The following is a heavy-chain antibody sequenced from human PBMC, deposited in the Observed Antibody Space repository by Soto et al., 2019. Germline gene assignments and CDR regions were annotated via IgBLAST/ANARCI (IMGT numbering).Heavy chain of an antibody. Sequence: SETLSLTCAVYGGSCSGYYWSWIRQPPGKGLEWIGEINHSGSTNYNPSLKSRVTISVDTSKNQFSLKLSSVTAADTAVYYCARKGFLEWSKGWFDPWGQGTLVTVSS. CDR2: INHSGST. D-gene: IGHD3-3*01. CDR3: ARKGFLEWSKGWFDP. J-gene: IGHJ5*02. CDR1: GGSCSGYY. V-gene: IGHV4-34*01.